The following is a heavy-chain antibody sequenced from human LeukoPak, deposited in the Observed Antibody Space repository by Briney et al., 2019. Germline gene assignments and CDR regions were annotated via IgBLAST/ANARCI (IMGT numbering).Heavy chain of an antibody. D-gene: IGHD2-15*01. CDR3: AADRLMVGYYYYGMDV. CDR2: IVVGSGNT. CDR1: GFTFTISA. J-gene: IGHJ6*02. Sequence: SVKVSFKASGFTFTISAMQWVRQARGQRLEWIGWIVVGSGNTNYAQKFQERVTITRDMSTSTAYMELSSLRSEDTAVYYCAADRLMVGYYYYGMDVWGQGTTVTVSS. V-gene: IGHV1-58*02.